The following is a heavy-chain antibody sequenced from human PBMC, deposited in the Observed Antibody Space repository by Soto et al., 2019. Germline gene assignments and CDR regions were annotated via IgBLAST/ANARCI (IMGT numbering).Heavy chain of an antibody. J-gene: IGHJ5*02. V-gene: IGHV4-38-2*01. CDR3: SRLIPWVRYYYDSTPYTFQNWFDP. D-gene: IGHD3-22*01. Sequence: SETLSLTCAVSGYSISSGDYWGWLRQPPGKGLEWIGSIYHGVSTYYNPSLNSRVTLSIDMTNNHVSLILNSVTAADTAVYYCSRLIPWVRYYYDSTPYTFQNWFDPWGQGTLVTVSS. CDR2: IYHGVST. CDR1: GYSISSGDY.